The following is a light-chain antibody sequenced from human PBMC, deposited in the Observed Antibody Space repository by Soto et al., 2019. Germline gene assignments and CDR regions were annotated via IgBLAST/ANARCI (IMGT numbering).Light chain of an antibody. J-gene: IGLJ3*02. CDR3: SSYTTSSTHWV. Sequence: QSALTQPASVSGSPGPSITISCTGTSSDVGGYNYVSWYQQHPGKAPKLMIYEVSNRPSGVSTRFSGSKSGNTASLTISGLQAEDEADYYCSSYTTSSTHWVFGGGTKLTVL. CDR2: EVS. V-gene: IGLV2-14*01. CDR1: SSDVGGYNY.